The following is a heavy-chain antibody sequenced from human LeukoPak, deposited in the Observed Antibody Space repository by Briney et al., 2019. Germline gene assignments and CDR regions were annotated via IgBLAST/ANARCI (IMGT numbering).Heavy chain of an antibody. CDR2: IYSGGST. V-gene: IGHV3-53*01. CDR1: GFTVSSNY. J-gene: IGHJ4*02. D-gene: IGHD6-19*01. Sequence: PGGSLRLSCAASGFTVSSNYMSWVRQAPGKGLEWVSVIYSGGSTYYADSVKGRFTISRDNSKNTLYLQMNSLRAEDTAVYYCAREEGNHSSGWPRLDYWGQGTLVTVSS. CDR3: AREEGNHSSGWPRLDY.